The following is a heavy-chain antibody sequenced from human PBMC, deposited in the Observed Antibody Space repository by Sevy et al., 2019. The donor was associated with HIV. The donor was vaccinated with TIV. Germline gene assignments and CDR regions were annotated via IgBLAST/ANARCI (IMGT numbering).Heavy chain of an antibody. V-gene: IGHV4-34*01. CDR1: GGSFSGYY. D-gene: IGHD4-17*01. CDR2: INHSGST. Sequence: SETLSLTCAVYGGSFSGYYWSWIRQPPGKGLEWIGEINHSGSTNYNPSLKSRVTISVDTSKNQFSLKLSSVTAADTAVSYCDYGAGDAFDIWGQGTMVTVSS. CDR3: DYGAGDAFDI. J-gene: IGHJ3*02.